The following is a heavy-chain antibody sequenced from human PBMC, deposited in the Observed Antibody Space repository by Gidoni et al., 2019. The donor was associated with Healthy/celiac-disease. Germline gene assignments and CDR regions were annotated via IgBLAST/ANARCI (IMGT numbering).Heavy chain of an antibody. CDR3: ARDGDSGSYDPHFDY. J-gene: IGHJ4*02. CDR1: VGTFSSYA. V-gene: IGHV1-69*04. D-gene: IGHD1-26*01. CDR2: ITPIIGIA. Sequence: QVQLVQSGAEVKKPGSSVTVSCKASVGTFSSYAIRWVRQAPGQGLEWLGRITPIIGIANYAQKFQGRVTITADKSTSTAYMELSSLRSEDTAGYYCARDGDSGSYDPHFDYWGQGTLVTVSS.